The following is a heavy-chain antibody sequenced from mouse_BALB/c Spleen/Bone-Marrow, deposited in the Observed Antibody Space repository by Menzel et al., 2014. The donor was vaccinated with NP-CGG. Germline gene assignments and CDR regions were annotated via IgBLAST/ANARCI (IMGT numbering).Heavy chain of an antibody. D-gene: IGHD2-4*01. CDR3: ARHWDYDYGFAY. CDR1: GFSLTDYG. Sequence: VKLVEPGPGLVAPSQSLSITCTVSGFSLTDYGVSWIRQPPGKGLEWLGVLWGGGTTYYNSTLKSRLSISRDNSKGQVFLKMNSLQTDDTAIYYCARHWDYDYGFAYWGQGTLVTVSA. J-gene: IGHJ3*01. V-gene: IGHV2-6-5*01. CDR2: LWGGGTT.